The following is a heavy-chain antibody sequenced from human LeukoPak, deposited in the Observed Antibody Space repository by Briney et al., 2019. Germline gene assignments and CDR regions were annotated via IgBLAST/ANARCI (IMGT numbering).Heavy chain of an antibody. CDR1: GFTFDDYA. CDR2: ISWNSGSI. CDR3: AKDMGYSSSEGAFDI. Sequence: PGGSLRLSCAASGFTFDDYAMHWVRQAPGKGLEWVSGISWNSGSIGYADSVKGRFTISRDNAKNSLYLQMNSLRAEDMALYYCAKDMGYSSSEGAFDIWGQGTMVTVSS. V-gene: IGHV3-9*03. D-gene: IGHD6-6*01. J-gene: IGHJ3*02.